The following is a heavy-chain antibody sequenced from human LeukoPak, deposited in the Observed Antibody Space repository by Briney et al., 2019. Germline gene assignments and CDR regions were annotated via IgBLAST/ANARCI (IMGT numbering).Heavy chain of an antibody. D-gene: IGHD3-22*01. CDR3: AAGVANYYDSSGYYA. CDR1: GYTFTSYG. J-gene: IGHJ4*02. V-gene: IGHV1-18*01. CDR2: ISAYNGNT. Sequence: ASVKVSCKASGYTFTSYGISWVRQAPGQGLEWMGWISAYNGNTNYAQKLQGRVTVTTDTSTSTAYMELRSLRSDDTAVYYCAAGVANYYDSSGYYAWGQGTLVTVSS.